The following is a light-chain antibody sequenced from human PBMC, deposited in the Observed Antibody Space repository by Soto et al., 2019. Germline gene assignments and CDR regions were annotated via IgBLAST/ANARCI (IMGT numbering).Light chain of an antibody. J-gene: IGLJ1*01. CDR2: DVS. V-gene: IGLV2-14*01. CDR3: SSHTSSNFGV. CDR1: SSDIGGYNY. Sequence: QSALTQPASVSGSPGQSITISCTGTSSDIGGYNYVSWYQQHPGKAPKLMIYDVSNRPPGVSNRFSGSKSGNTASLTISGLQAEDEADYYCSSHTSSNFGVFGTGTKVTVL.